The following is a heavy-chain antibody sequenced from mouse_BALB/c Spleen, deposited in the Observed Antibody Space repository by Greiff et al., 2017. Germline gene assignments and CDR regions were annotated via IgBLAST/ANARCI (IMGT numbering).Heavy chain of an antibody. CDR3: ALGGGMDY. V-gene: IGHV14-3*02. CDR2: IDPANGNT. D-gene: IGHD4-1*01. Sequence: EVKLVESGAELVKPGASVKLSCTASGFNIKDTYMHWVKQRPEQGLEWIGRIDPANGNTKYDPKFQGKATITADTSSNTAYLQLSSLTSEDTAVYYCALGGGMDYWGQGTSVTVSS. J-gene: IGHJ4*01. CDR1: GFNIKDTY.